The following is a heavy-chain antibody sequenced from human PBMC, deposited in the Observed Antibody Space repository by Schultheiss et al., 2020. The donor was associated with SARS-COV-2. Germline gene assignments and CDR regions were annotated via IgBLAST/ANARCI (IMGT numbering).Heavy chain of an antibody. Sequence: SETLSLTCTVSGGSISSYYWSWIRQPPGKGLEWIGYIYYSGSTNYNPSLKSRVTISVDTSKNQFSLKLSSVTAADTAVYYCARVALPIGYGSVGEKYYFDYWGQGTLVTVSS. CDR3: ARVALPIGYGSVGEKYYFDY. CDR1: GGSISSYY. D-gene: IGHD3-10*01. V-gene: IGHV4-59*12. CDR2: IYYSGST. J-gene: IGHJ4*02.